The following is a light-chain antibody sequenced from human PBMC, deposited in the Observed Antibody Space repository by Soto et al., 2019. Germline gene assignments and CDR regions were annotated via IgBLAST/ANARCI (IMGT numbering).Light chain of an antibody. J-gene: IGLJ2*01. CDR3: CSYASSTTI. CDR2: EGN. Sequence: QSAPTQPASVSGSPGQSITISCTGSSSDVGSYNLVSWYQQHPGKAPKLMIYEGNKRPSGVSNRFSGSKSGNTASLTISGLQAEDEADYYCCSYASSTTIFGGGTKLTVL. CDR1: SSDVGSYNL. V-gene: IGLV2-23*03.